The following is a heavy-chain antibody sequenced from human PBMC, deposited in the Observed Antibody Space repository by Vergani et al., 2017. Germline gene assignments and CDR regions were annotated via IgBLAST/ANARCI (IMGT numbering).Heavy chain of an antibody. V-gene: IGHV3-33*01. CDR2: IWYDGSNK. CDR1: GFTFSSYG. Sequence: QVQLVESGGGVVQPGRSLRLSCAASGFTFSSYGMHWVRQALGKGLEWVAVIWYDGSNKYYADSVKGRFTISRDNSKNTLYLQMNSLRAEDTAVYYCARDRGYSESYSLSWGQGTLVTVSS. J-gene: IGHJ5*02. CDR3: ARDRGYSESYSLS. D-gene: IGHD1-26*01.